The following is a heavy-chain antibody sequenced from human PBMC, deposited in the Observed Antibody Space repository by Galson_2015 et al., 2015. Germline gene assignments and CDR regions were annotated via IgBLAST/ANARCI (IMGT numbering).Heavy chain of an antibody. CDR3: ATSNAGVYCSGGSCYLDS. D-gene: IGHD2-15*01. CDR2: LLPIYGTP. V-gene: IGHV1-69*13. J-gene: IGHJ4*02. CDR1: GGTFSIFA. Sequence: SVKVSCKASGGTFSIFAISWVRQAPGQRLEWMGGLLPIYGTPNYAQKFQGRVTITADESTSTAYMELSSLTSEDTAVFYCATSNAGVYCSGGSCYLDSWGQGTLVTVSS.